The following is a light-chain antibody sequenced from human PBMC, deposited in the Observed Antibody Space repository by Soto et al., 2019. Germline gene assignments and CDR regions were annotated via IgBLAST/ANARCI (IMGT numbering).Light chain of an antibody. J-gene: IGLJ1*01. CDR1: SSDVGGYNY. CDR2: EVN. CDR3: SSSAGSSNV. Sequence: QSVLTQPPSASGSPGQSVAISCTGTSSDVGGYNYVSWYQQHPGKAPKLMIYEVNKRPSGVPDRFSGSKSGNTASLTVSGLKAEHEADSYCSSSAGSSNVFGTGTKVTV. V-gene: IGLV2-8*01.